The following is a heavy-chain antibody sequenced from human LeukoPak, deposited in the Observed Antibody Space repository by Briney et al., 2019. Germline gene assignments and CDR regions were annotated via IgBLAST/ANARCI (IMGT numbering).Heavy chain of an antibody. CDR3: ASQGEGYFDY. V-gene: IGHV4-59*01. CDR2: IHYSGST. Sequence: PSETLSLTCAVYGGSFSGYYWSWIRQPPGKGLEWIGYIHYSGSTNYNPSLKSRVTISVDTSKNQFSLKLSSVTAADTAVYYCASQGEGYFDYWGQGTLVTVSS. J-gene: IGHJ4*02. CDR1: GGSFSGYY.